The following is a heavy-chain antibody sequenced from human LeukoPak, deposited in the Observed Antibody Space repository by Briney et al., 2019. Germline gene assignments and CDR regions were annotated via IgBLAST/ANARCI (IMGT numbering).Heavy chain of an antibody. J-gene: IGHJ4*02. Sequence: GRSLRLSCAASGLTFSNYWTHWVRQAPGKGLVWVSRINTDGSTTSYVDSVKGRFTISRDNTKNTLYLHMNSLRAEDTAVYYCARVPVGSYSFDYWGQGTLVTVSS. V-gene: IGHV3-74*01. D-gene: IGHD1-26*01. CDR3: ARVPVGSYSFDY. CDR1: GLTFSNYW. CDR2: INTDGSTT.